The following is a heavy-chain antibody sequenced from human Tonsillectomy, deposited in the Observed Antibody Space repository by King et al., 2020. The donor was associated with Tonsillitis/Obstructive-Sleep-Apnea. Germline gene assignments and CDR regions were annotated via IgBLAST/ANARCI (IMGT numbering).Heavy chain of an antibody. V-gene: IGHV3-30*18. CDR1: GFTFSNYG. CDR3: AKDLGKSGYYDY. D-gene: IGHD3-3*01. Sequence: VQLVESGGGVVQPGRSLRLSCAASGFTFSNYGMHWVRQAPGKGLEWVAVISYDGSYKYYSDSLKGRFTISRDNSKSTLYLQMNSLRAEDTAVYYCAKDLGKSGYYDYWGQGTLVTVSS. CDR2: ISYDGSYK. J-gene: IGHJ4*02.